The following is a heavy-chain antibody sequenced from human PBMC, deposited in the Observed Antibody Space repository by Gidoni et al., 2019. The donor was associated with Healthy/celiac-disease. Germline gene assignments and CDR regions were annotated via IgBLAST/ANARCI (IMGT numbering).Heavy chain of an antibody. CDR3: ARDRGYFDYYGMDV. D-gene: IGHD3-10*01. V-gene: IGHV3-66*01. J-gene: IGHJ6*02. Sequence: EVQLVESGGGLVQPGGSLRLSCAASGFTVSSNYMSWVRQAPGKGLEWVSVIYSGGSTYYADSVKGRFTISRDNAKNTLYLQMNSLRAEDTAVYYCARDRGYFDYYGMDVWGQGTTVTVS. CDR2: IYSGGST. CDR1: GFTVSSNY.